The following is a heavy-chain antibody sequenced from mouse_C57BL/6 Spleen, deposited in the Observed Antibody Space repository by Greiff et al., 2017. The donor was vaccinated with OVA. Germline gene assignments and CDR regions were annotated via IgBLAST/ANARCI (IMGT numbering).Heavy chain of an antibody. J-gene: IGHJ4*01. D-gene: IGHD2-3*01. V-gene: IGHV5-9-1*02. CDR3: TRDCYPHYYAMDD. CDR2: ISSGGDYI. Sequence: EVMLVESGEGLVKPGGSLKLSCAASGFTFSSYAMSWVRQTPEKRLEWVAYISSGGDYIYYADTVKGRFTISRDNARNTLYLQMSSLKSEDTAMYYCTRDCYPHYYAMDDWGQGTSVTVSS. CDR1: GFTFSSYA.